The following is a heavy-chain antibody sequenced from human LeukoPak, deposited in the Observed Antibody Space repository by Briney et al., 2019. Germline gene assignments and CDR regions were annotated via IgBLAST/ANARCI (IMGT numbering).Heavy chain of an antibody. D-gene: IGHD6-19*01. Sequence: ASVKLSCTASGYTFTGYYIHWVRQAPGQGLEWMGWINPNSGGTNYAQKFQGRVTMTRDTSISTAYMELSRLISDDTAVYYCAKEYSSGWSRFDYGGQGTLVTVSS. CDR1: GYTFTGYY. CDR3: AKEYSSGWSRFDY. V-gene: IGHV1-2*02. CDR2: INPNSGGT. J-gene: IGHJ4*02.